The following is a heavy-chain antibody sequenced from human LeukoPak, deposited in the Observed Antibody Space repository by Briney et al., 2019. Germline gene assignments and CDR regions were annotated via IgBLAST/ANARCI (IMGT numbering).Heavy chain of an antibody. D-gene: IGHD6-19*01. Sequence: ASVKVSCKASGYTFTSYGISWVRQAPGQGLDWMGWISAYNGNTNYAQKLQGRVTMTTDTSTSTAYMELRSLRSDDTAVYYCARDRVEQGGWYGDAFDVWGQGTMVTVSS. V-gene: IGHV1-18*01. J-gene: IGHJ3*01. CDR3: ARDRVEQGGWYGDAFDV. CDR2: ISAYNGNT. CDR1: GYTFTSYG.